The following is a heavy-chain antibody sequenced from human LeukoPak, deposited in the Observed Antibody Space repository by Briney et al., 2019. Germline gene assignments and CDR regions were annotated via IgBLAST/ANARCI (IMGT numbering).Heavy chain of an antibody. CDR2: MNPNSCNK. CDR1: GYTFTSYD. D-gene: IGHD3-10*01. V-gene: IGHV1-8*01. CDR3: ARSKAMVRGVDYYYGMDV. J-gene: IGHJ6*02. Sequence: ASVKVSCKASGYTFTSYDINWVRQATGQGLEWMGWMNPNSCNKGYAQKFQGSVPMTRNTSISTAYMELSSLTSEDTAVYYCARSKAMVRGVDYYYGMDVWGQGTTVTVSS.